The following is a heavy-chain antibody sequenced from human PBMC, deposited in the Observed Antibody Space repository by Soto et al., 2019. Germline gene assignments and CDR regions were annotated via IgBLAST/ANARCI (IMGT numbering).Heavy chain of an antibody. J-gene: IGHJ6*03. CDR1: GYTFTSYD. CDR3: ASLRGTRITIFGVVTTNYYMDV. D-gene: IGHD3-3*01. CDR2: MNPSSGNT. V-gene: IGHV1-8*01. Sequence: ASVKVSCKASGYTFTSYDINWVRQATGQGLEWMGWMNPSSGNTGYAQKFQGRVTMTRNTSISTAYMELSSLRSEDTAVYYCASLRGTRITIFGVVTTNYYMDVWGKGTTVTVSS.